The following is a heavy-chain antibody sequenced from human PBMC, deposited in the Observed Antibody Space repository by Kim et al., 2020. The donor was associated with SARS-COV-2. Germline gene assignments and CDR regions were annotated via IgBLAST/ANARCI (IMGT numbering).Heavy chain of an antibody. D-gene: IGHD2-2*01. V-gene: IGHV1-69*13. CDR1: GGTFSSYA. J-gene: IGHJ6*02. CDR3: AAYCSSTSCYGYYYYGMDV. CDR2: IIPIFGTA. Sequence: SVKVSCKASGGTFSSYAISWVRQAPGQGLEWMGGIIPIFGTANYAQKFQGRVTITADESTSTAYMELSSLRSEDTAVYYCAAYCSSTSCYGYYYYGMDVWGQGTTVTVSS.